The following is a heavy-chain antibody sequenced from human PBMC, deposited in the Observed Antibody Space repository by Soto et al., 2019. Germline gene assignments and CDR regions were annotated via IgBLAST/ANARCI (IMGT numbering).Heavy chain of an antibody. CDR2: ISYDGSNK. D-gene: IGHD2-15*01. J-gene: IGHJ4*02. Sequence: GGSLRLSCAASGFTFSSYAMHWVSQAPGKGLEWVAVISYDGSNKYYADSVKGRFTISRDNSKNTLYLQMNSLRAEDTAVYYCAREFVVVVAAHFDYWGQGTLVTVSS. V-gene: IGHV3-30-3*01. CDR1: GFTFSSYA. CDR3: AREFVVVVAAHFDY.